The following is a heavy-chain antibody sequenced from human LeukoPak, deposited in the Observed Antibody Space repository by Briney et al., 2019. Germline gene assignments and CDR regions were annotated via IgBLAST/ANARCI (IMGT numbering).Heavy chain of an antibody. CDR3: AREPITMPSAFDI. D-gene: IGHD3-10*01. J-gene: IGHJ3*02. Sequence: PSETLSLTCTVSGGSISNRSHFWGWIRQTPGKGLEWFGSIYYSGYTYYNPSLKSRVTISVDTSKNQFSLKLSSVTAADTAVYYCAREPITMPSAFDIWGQGTMVTVSS. V-gene: IGHV4-39*07. CDR1: GGSISNRSHF. CDR2: IYYSGYT.